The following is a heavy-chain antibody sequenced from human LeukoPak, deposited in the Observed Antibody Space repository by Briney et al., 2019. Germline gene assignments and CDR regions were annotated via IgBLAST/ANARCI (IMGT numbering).Heavy chain of an antibody. CDR3: AKPVSYGDYYDDAFGI. V-gene: IGHV3-9*01. CDR2: ISWNSGSI. Sequence: GGSLRLSCAASGFTFDDYAMHWVRQAPGKGLEWVSGISWNSGSIGYADSVKGRFTISRDNAKNSLYLQMNSLRAEDTALYYCAKPVSYGDYYDDAFGIWGQGTMVTASS. D-gene: IGHD4-17*01. J-gene: IGHJ3*02. CDR1: GFTFDDYA.